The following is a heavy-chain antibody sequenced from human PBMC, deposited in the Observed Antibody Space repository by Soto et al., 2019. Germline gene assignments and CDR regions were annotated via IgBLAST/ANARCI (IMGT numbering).Heavy chain of an antibody. D-gene: IGHD5-12*01. CDR3: ANLEDIVATIFPFDY. Sequence: PGGSLRLSCAASGFTFSSYAMSWVRQAPGKGLEWVSAISGSGGSTYYADSVKGRFTISRDNSKNTLYLQMNSLRAEDTAVYYCANLEDIVATIFPFDYWGQGTLVTVSS. CDR1: GFTFSSYA. V-gene: IGHV3-23*01. J-gene: IGHJ4*02. CDR2: ISGSGGST.